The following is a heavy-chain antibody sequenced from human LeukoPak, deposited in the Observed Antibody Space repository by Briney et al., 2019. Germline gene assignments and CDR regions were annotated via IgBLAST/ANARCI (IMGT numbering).Heavy chain of an antibody. J-gene: IGHJ6*02. D-gene: IGHD2-2*01. V-gene: IGHV4-59*01. CDR1: GGSISSYY. CDR2: IYYSGST. CDR3: ARANYCSSTSCPRGSYGMDV. Sequence: SETLSLTCTVSGGSISSYYWSWIRQPPGKGLEWIGYIYYSGSTNYNPSLKSRVTISVDTSKNQFSLKLSSVTAADTAVYYCARANYCSSTSCPRGSYGMDVWGQGTTVTVSS.